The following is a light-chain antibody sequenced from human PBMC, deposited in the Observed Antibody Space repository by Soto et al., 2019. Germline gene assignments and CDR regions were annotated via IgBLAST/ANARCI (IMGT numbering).Light chain of an antibody. J-gene: IGLJ2*01. Sequence: QSALTQPASVSGSPGQSITISFTGTSSDVGGYNYVSWYQQHPGKAPKLMIYEVSNRPSGVSNRFSGSKSGNTASLTISGLQAEDEADYYCSSYTSSSRVFGGGTKLTVL. CDR3: SSYTSSSRV. CDR2: EVS. V-gene: IGLV2-14*01. CDR1: SSDVGGYNY.